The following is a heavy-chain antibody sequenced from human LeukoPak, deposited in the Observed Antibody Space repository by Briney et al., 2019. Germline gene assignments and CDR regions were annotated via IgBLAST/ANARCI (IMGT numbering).Heavy chain of an antibody. Sequence: ASVKVSCKASGYTFTSYGISWVRQAPGQGLEWMGWISAYNGNTNYAQKLQGRVTMTTDTSTSTAYMELRSLRSDDTAVYYCARSVAAAGTLLNAFDIWGQGTMVTVSS. CDR2: ISAYNGNT. J-gene: IGHJ3*02. V-gene: IGHV1-18*01. D-gene: IGHD6-13*01. CDR1: GYTFTSYG. CDR3: ARSVAAAGTLLNAFDI.